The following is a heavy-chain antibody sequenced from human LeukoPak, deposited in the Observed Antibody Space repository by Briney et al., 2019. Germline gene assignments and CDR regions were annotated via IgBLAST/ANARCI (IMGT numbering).Heavy chain of an antibody. CDR2: IGTAGDT. J-gene: IGHJ4*02. CDR1: GFTFSSYD. V-gene: IGHV3-13*01. D-gene: IGHD3-10*01. Sequence: GGSLRLSCAASGFTFSSYDMHWVRQATGKGLEWVSAIGTAGDTYYPGSVKGRFTISRENAKNSLYLQMNSLRAGDTAVYYCARAVRGVTGFDYWGQGTLVTVSS. CDR3: ARAVRGVTGFDY.